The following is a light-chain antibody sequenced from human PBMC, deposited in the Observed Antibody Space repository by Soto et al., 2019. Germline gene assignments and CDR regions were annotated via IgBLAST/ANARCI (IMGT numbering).Light chain of an antibody. Sequence: EMVMTQSPATLSVSPGERATLFCKASQTSSNNLSWLQKKPGQATRLLIYGACSGATGIAARCSGSGSGTEFTLTISSVQYEDFAVYYCQQYNNWPTWTFGQGTKVDIK. CDR1: QTSSNN. J-gene: IGKJ1*01. CDR3: QQYNNWPTWT. V-gene: IGKV3-15*01. CDR2: GAC.